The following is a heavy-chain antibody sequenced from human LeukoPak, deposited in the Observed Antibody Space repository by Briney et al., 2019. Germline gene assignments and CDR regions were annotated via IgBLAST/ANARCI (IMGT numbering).Heavy chain of an antibody. CDR2: ISSSGSTI. J-gene: IGHJ4*02. V-gene: IGHV3-48*03. CDR3: ARDGRGYSYGSYELSDY. D-gene: IGHD5-18*01. CDR1: GFSFSSYE. Sequence: GGSLRLSCAASGFSFSSYEMNWVRQAPGKGLEWVSYISSSGSTIYYADSVKGRFTISRDNAKNSLYLQMNSLRAEDTAVYYCARDGRGYSYGSYELSDYWGQGTLVTVSS.